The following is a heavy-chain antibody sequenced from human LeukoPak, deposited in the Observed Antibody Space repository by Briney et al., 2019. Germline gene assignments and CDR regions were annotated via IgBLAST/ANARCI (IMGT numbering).Heavy chain of an antibody. CDR3: ARSAYSYGYESYFDY. V-gene: IGHV1-69*05. D-gene: IGHD5-18*01. CDR1: GGTFSSYA. J-gene: IGHJ4*02. CDR2: IIPIFGTA. Sequence: AASVKVSCKASGGTFSSYAISWVRQAPGQGLEWMGRIIPIFGTANYAQKFQGRVTITTDESTSTAYMELSSLRSEDTAVYYCARSAYSYGYESYFDYWGQGTLVTVSS.